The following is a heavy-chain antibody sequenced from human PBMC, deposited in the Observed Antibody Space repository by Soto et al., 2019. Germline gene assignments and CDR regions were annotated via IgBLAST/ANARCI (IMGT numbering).Heavy chain of an antibody. V-gene: IGHV3-49*03. Sequence: GGSLRLSCTASGFTFGDYAMSWFRQAPGKGLEWVGFIRSKAYGGTTEYAASVKGRFTISRDDSKSIAYLQMNSLKTEDTAVYYCTRTGNNWNDGFLYWGQGTLVTVSS. CDR1: GFTFGDYA. J-gene: IGHJ4*02. D-gene: IGHD1-1*01. CDR2: IRSKAYGGTT. CDR3: TRTGNNWNDGFLY.